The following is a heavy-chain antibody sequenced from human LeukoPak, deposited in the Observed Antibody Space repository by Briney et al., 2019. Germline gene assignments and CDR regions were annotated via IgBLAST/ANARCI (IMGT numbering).Heavy chain of an antibody. V-gene: IGHV3-21*01. CDR1: GFTFSSYS. CDR2: ISSSSSYI. CDR3: ARVGSLAYCGVDCYSGWSDWFDP. D-gene: IGHD2-21*02. Sequence: PGGSLRLSCAASGFTFSSYSMNWVRQAPGQGLEWVSSISSSSSYIYYADSVKGRFTISRDNAKNSLYLQMNSLRAEDTAVYYCARVGSLAYCGVDCYSGWSDWFDPWGQGTLVTVSS. J-gene: IGHJ5*02.